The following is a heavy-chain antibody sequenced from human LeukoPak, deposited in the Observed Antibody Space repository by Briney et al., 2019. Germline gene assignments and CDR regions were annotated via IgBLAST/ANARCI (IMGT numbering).Heavy chain of an antibody. Sequence: GGSLRLSCAASGFTFSSYAMHWVRQAPGKGLEWVAVISYDGSNKYYADPVKGRFTISRDNSKNTLYLQMNSLRAEDTAVYYCAKDLSSSSPNDYWGQGTLVTVSS. CDR3: AKDLSSSSPNDY. CDR1: GFTFSSYA. V-gene: IGHV3-30*04. CDR2: ISYDGSNK. D-gene: IGHD6-13*01. J-gene: IGHJ4*02.